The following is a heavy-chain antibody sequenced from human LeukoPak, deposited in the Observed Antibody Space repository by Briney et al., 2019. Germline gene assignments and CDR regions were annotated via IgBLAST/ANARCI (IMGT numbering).Heavy chain of an antibody. CDR3: ASGTGRIPNAY. V-gene: IGHV3-7*02. J-gene: IGHJ4*02. CDR1: GFTLSSYW. Sequence: PEGSLRLSCAASGFTLSSYWMNWVRQAPGKGLEWVANIKQDGSEKYYVDSVKGRFTISRDNANNALYLQMSSLRAEDTAVYYCASGTGRIPNAYWGLGTLVTVSS. CDR2: IKQDGSEK. D-gene: IGHD1-14*01.